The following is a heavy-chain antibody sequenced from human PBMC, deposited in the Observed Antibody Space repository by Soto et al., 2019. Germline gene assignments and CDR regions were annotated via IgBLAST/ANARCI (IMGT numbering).Heavy chain of an antibody. J-gene: IGHJ4*02. CDR3: ARVYGGHSDPQLPFDY. V-gene: IGHV4-39*02. CDR1: GESITSSRHY. CDR2: LYYTGST. Sequence: SETLSLTCTVSGESITSSRHYWGWVRQPPGRGLEWIGSLYYTGSTYYNPSLSSRVTISADTSKNQFSLKLSSVTAADTAMYFCARVYGGHSDPQLPFDYWGLGTLVTVSS. D-gene: IGHD4-17*01.